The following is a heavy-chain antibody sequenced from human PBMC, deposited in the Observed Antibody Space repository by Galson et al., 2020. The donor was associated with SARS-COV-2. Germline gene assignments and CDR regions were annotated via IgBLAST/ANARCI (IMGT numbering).Heavy chain of an antibody. V-gene: IGHV1-46*01. CDR3: ARDQTPLSGYKYGCPAY. Sequence: ASVKVSCKASGYTFTSYYIHWVRQAPGQGLEWMGIINPSGGGTTYAQKFQGRVTMTRDTSTSTLYMELSSLRSEDTAVYYCARDQTPLSGYKYGCPAYCGQGTLVTVSS. CDR2: INPSGGGT. J-gene: IGHJ4*02. D-gene: IGHD5-18*01. CDR1: GYTFTSYY.